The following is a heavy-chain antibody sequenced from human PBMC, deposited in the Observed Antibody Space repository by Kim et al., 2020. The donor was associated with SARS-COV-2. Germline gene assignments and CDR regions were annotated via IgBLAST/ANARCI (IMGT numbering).Heavy chain of an antibody. J-gene: IGHJ6*02. CDR3: ARDLRMTSILNEGNFYSGTDV. V-gene: IGHV4-59*13. Sequence: SETLSLTCTVSGASINGFYWSWIRQFPGKGLEWIGFVNYSGTTFYNPSLRSRVTMSVDTSNSRFSLKLSSVTAADTAVYYCARDLRMTSILNEGNFYSGTDVWGQGTPVTVSS. D-gene: IGHD2-21*02. CDR1: GASINGFY. CDR2: VNYSGTT.